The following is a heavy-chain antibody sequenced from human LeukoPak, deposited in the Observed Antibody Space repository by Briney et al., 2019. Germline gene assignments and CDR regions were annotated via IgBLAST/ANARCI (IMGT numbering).Heavy chain of an antibody. J-gene: IGHJ3*02. CDR3: ARVTTGYCSGGSCYPIDAFDI. V-gene: IGHV5-10-1*01. D-gene: IGHD2-15*01. CDR2: IDPSDSYT. Sequence: GESLSISCKGSGYSFTRYWISSVRQMPGKGLEWMGRIDPSDSYTNYSPSFQGHVTISADKSISTAYLQWSSLKASDTAMYYCARVTTGYCSGGSCYPIDAFDIWGQGTMVTVPS. CDR1: GYSFTRYW.